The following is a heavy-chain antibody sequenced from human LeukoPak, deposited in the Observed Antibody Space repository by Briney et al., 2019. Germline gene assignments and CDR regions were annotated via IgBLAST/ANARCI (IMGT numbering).Heavy chain of an antibody. CDR1: GGSINSYY. D-gene: IGHD5-12*01. Sequence: SETLSLTCSVSGGSINSYYWSWIRQPPGKGLEWIGYIHYTGSTSYSPSLKSRVTISVDTSKNHFSLKLTSVSAADTAVYYCASAPRFSGCKNFFDYWGQGTLDTVSS. CDR3: ASAPRFSGCKNFFDY. J-gene: IGHJ4*02. V-gene: IGHV4-59*01. CDR2: IHYTGST.